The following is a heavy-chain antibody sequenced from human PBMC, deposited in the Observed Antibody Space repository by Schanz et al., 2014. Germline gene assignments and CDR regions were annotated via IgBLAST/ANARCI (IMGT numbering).Heavy chain of an antibody. D-gene: IGHD3-9*01. CDR2: IVPIAGIT. CDR3: AKERAGSDILTALGN. Sequence: QVHLVQSGAEVKKPGSSVKVSCKASGGTFSSDTFSWVRQAPGQGLEWMGRIVPIAGITNYAQRFQGRVTITADKSSDTAYMELSSLRSEDTAVYYCAKERAGSDILTALGNWGQGTLVTVSS. V-gene: IGHV1-69*08. J-gene: IGHJ4*02. CDR1: GGTFSSDT.